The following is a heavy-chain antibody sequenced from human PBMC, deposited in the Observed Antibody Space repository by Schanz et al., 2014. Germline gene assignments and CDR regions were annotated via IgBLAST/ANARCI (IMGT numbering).Heavy chain of an antibody. CDR3: ASPSGYSDYGTYFDF. J-gene: IGHJ4*02. D-gene: IGHD5-12*01. V-gene: IGHV3-48*01. Sequence: VQLVESGGGLIQPGESLRLSCSASGFSLSSYSMNWVRQAPGKGLEWLSYIDGKSTTVYYADSVKGRFTMSRDNSKNTLYLQMNSLRAEDTAVYYCASPSGYSDYGTYFDFWGQGTLVTVSS. CDR2: IDGKSTTV. CDR1: GFSLSSYS.